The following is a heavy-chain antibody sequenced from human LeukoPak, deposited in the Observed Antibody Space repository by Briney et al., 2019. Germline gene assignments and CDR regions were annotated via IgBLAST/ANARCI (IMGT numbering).Heavy chain of an antibody. CDR1: GFSFSNAW. D-gene: IGHD3-10*01. V-gene: IGHV3-15*07. Sequence: GGSLRLSCAASGFSFSNAWMNCVRQAPGKGLEWVGRILSKTSGGTTDYATPVKGRFTISRDDSKNMLYLHMNSLQIEDTAVYYCADYYASGSYPPWGQGTLVTVSS. CDR2: ILSKTSGGTT. J-gene: IGHJ5*02. CDR3: ADYYASGSYPP.